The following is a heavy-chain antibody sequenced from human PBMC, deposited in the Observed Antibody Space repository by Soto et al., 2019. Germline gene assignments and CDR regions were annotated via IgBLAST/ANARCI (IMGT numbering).Heavy chain of an antibody. J-gene: IGHJ6*02. Sequence: AVKVSCKASGGTFSSYAISWVRQAPGQGLEWMGGIIPIFGTANYAQKFQGRVTITADKSTSTAYMELSSLRSEDTAVYYCATTITMIVVATNYYGMDVWGQGTTVTVSS. V-gene: IGHV1-69*06. CDR1: GGTFSSYA. D-gene: IGHD3-22*01. CDR2: IIPIFGTA. CDR3: ATTITMIVVATNYYGMDV.